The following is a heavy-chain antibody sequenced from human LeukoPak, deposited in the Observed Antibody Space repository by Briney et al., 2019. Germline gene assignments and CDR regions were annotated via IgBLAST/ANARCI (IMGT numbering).Heavy chain of an antibody. J-gene: IGHJ4*02. CDR2: IGPNGAST. D-gene: IGHD3-9*01. Sequence: GESLRLSCSTSGFTFSNHFMHWVRQATGKGLEYVSSIGPNGASTLYADSVKGRFTISRDNSKNALYLQLTSLRLEDTALYYCVKDLTGTWSFDYWGQGTLVTVSS. V-gene: IGHV3-64D*06. CDR1: GFTFSNHF. CDR3: VKDLTGTWSFDY.